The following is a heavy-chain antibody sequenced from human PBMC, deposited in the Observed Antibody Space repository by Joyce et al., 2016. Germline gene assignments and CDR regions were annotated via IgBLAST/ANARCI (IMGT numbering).Heavy chain of an antibody. J-gene: IGHJ5*02. CDR1: GFIFGDYA. V-gene: IGHV3-49*05. Sequence: EVQLVESGGGLVKPGRSLRLSCTSSGFIFGDYAMNWFRQAPGKGLEWVGFIRSKAYGVTTDYAASVKGRFTISRDDSKSIAYLQMNSLKTEDTAVYYCTRIGGCSGGSCYEGWFDPWGQEPWSPSPQ. CDR3: TRIGGCSGGSCYEGWFDP. D-gene: IGHD2-15*01. CDR2: IRSKAYGVTT.